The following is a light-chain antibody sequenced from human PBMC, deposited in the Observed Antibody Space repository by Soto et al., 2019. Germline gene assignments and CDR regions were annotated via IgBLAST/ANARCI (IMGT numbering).Light chain of an antibody. CDR2: EGT. CDR1: STDFENYNL. V-gene: IGLV2-23*01. CDR3: SSYAGSSARVV. J-gene: IGLJ2*01. Sequence: QSALTQPASVSGSPGQSITISCTRSSTDFENYNLVSWYQHCPDKAPKLIIYEGTKRPSEISDRFSGSESDTTASLIISGLQPEDEADYDCSSYAGSSARVVFGGGTQLTVL.